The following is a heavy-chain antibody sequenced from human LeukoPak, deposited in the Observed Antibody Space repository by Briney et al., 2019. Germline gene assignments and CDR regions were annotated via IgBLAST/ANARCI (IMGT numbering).Heavy chain of an antibody. CDR1: GYTFTGYH. CDR2: INPNSGGT. V-gene: IGHV1-2*02. CDR3: ASDGELRGYPLEG. D-gene: IGHD3-22*01. J-gene: IGHJ4*02. Sequence: ASVTDSCKASGYTFTGYHIHWLRQARGQGLAWMGLINPNSGGTNYAQRFQGRVTMTRDTSISTAYMELSRLRSDDTAVYYCASDGELRGYPLEGWGQGTLVTVSS.